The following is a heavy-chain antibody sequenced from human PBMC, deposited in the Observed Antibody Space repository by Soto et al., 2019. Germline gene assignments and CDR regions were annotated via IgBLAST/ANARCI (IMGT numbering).Heavy chain of an antibody. CDR2: INPSGGST. V-gene: IGHV1-46*01. CDR3: ARAHLRKWELLSHGMDV. D-gene: IGHD1-26*01. CDR1: GYTFTSYY. Sequence: EASVKVSCKASGYTFTSYYMHWVRQAPGQGLEWMGIINPSGGSTSYAQKFQGRVTMTRDTSTSTVYMELSSLRSEDTAVYYCARAHLRKWELLSHGMDVWGQGTTVTVSS. J-gene: IGHJ6*02.